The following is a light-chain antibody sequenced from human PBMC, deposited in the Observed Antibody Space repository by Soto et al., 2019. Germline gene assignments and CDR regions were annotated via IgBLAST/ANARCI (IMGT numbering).Light chain of an antibody. CDR3: NSYTSSSTVV. CDR1: NNDVGGYNY. V-gene: IGLV2-14*01. Sequence: QSALTQPASVSGSPGQSITISCTGTNNDVGGYNYVSWYQHHPGKAPKLMIYEVNNRPSGVSNRFSGSKSGNTASLTISGLQGEDEAHYYCNSYTSSSTVVFGGGTKLTVL. J-gene: IGLJ2*01. CDR2: EVN.